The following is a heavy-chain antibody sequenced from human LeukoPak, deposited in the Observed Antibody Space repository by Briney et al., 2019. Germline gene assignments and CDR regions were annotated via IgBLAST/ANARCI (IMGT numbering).Heavy chain of an antibody. CDR1: GFTFDDYD. Sequence: GGSLRLSCAASGFTFDDYDMSWVRQGPGKGLEWVSGINWNGGDTAYADSVKGRFTISRDNAKNSLYPEMNRLRAEDTALYYCARVVSITGTRSGAFDIWGQGTMVTVSS. D-gene: IGHD1-7*01. V-gene: IGHV3-20*04. CDR3: ARVVSITGTRSGAFDI. J-gene: IGHJ3*02. CDR2: INWNGGDT.